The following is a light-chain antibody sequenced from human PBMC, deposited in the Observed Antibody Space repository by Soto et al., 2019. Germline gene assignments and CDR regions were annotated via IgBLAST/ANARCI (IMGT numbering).Light chain of an antibody. CDR1: QSVSSSY. CDR3: QQYGSSPLFT. CDR2: GAS. Sequence: EIVLTQSPGTLSLSPGERATLSCRASQSVSSSYLAWYQQKPGQAPRILIYGASGKATGIPHRFSGSGSGTDFTLTISSLEPEDFAGDYCQQYGSSPLFTFGPGTKVDIK. V-gene: IGKV3-20*01. J-gene: IGKJ3*01.